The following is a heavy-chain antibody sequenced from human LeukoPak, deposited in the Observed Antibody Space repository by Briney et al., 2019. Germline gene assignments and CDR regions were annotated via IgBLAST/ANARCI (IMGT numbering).Heavy chain of an antibody. CDR3: ARGGYSYGRYYYYAMDV. Sequence: GGSLRLSCAASGFTFSSYEMNWVRQAPGKGLEWVSYISSSGSTIYYADSVKGRFTISRDNAKNSLYLQMNSLRAEDTAVYYCARGGYSYGRYYYYAMDVWGQGTTVTVSS. V-gene: IGHV3-48*03. CDR1: GFTFSSYE. D-gene: IGHD5-18*01. CDR2: ISSSGSTI. J-gene: IGHJ6*02.